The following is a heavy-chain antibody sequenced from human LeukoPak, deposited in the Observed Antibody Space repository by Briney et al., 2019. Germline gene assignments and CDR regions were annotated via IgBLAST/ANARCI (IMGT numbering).Heavy chain of an antibody. CDR1: GGSISSGDYY. V-gene: IGHV4-39*01. CDR3: ARRRFGDPGADP. CDR2: MYYSGST. J-gene: IGHJ5*02. D-gene: IGHD3-10*01. Sequence: SQTLSLTCTVSGGSISSGDYYWGWIRQPPGKGLEWIGTMYYSGSTYYNPSLKSRVTISVDTSKNQFSLKLSSVTAADTAVYYCARRRFGDPGADPWGQGTLVTVSS.